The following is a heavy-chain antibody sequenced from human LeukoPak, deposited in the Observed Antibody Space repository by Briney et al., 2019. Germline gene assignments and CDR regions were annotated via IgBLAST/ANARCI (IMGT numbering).Heavy chain of an antibody. J-gene: IGHJ6*02. CDR2: ISGSGGST. V-gene: IGHV3-23*01. D-gene: IGHD4-17*01. CDR1: GFTFSSYA. Sequence: GGSMTLSCAASGFTFSSYAMSWVSQAPGKGLEWVSAISGSGGSTYYADSVKGRFTISRDNSKNTLYLQMNSLRAEDTAVYYCAKEIVPIYGYYYYYGMDVWGQGTTVTVSS. CDR3: AKEIVPIYGYYYYYGMDV.